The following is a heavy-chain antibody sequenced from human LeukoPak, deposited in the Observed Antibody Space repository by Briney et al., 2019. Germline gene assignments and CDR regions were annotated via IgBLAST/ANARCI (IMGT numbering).Heavy chain of an antibody. J-gene: IGHJ5*02. CDR3: ARDRGAYCSSTSCYYSWFDP. CDR1: GGSFSSYA. D-gene: IGHD2-2*01. Sequence: ASVKVSCKASGGSFSSYAISWVRQAPGQGLEWMGGVIPIFGTANYAQKFQGRVTITADESTSTAYMELSSLRSEDTAVYYCARDRGAYCSSTSCYYSWFDPWGQGTLVTVSS. V-gene: IGHV1-69*13. CDR2: VIPIFGTA.